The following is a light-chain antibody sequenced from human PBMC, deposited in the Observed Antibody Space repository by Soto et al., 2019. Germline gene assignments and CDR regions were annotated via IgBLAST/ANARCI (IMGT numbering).Light chain of an antibody. CDR3: CSFAGSYTGV. Sequence: QSALTQPRSVSGSPGQSVTISCTGTSSDVGRYNYVSWYQQHPGKAPKLMIYDVTMRPSGVPDRFSGSKSGNTASLTISGLQAEDEADYYCCSFAGSYTGVFGTGTKATVL. J-gene: IGLJ1*01. CDR2: DVT. V-gene: IGLV2-11*01. CDR1: SSDVGRYNY.